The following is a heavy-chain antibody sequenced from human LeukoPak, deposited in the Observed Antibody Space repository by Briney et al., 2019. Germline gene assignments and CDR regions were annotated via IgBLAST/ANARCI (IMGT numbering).Heavy chain of an antibody. CDR1: GGSIRSSYYY. D-gene: IGHD6-13*01. CDR3: ARPIAAAGNWFDP. V-gene: IGHV4-39*01. CDR2: IYDSGST. J-gene: IGHJ5*02. Sequence: SETLSLTCTVSGGSIRSSYYYWGWIRQPPGKGLEWIGSIYDSGSTYYNPSLKSRVTISVDTSKNQFSLKLSSVTAADTAVYYCARPIAAAGNWFDPWGQGTLVTVSS.